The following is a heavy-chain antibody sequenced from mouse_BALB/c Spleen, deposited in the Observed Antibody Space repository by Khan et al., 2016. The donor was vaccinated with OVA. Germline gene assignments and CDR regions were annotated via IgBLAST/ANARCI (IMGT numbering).Heavy chain of an antibody. Sequence: EVQVVESGGDLVKPGGSLKLSCAASGFTFSSYGMSWVRQTPDKRLEWVATISSGGHYTYFPDSVRGRFTLSRDNAKNTLYLHMSCLKSEDTTMYYCARTINTAKGDYYAMDYWGQGTSVTVSS. CDR2: ISSGGHYT. CDR1: GFTFSSYG. V-gene: IGHV5-6*01. J-gene: IGHJ4*01. D-gene: IGHD1-2*01. CDR3: ARTINTAKGDYYAMDY.